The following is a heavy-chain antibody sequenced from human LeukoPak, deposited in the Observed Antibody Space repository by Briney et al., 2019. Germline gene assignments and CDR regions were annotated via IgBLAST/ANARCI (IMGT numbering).Heavy chain of an antibody. J-gene: IGHJ4*02. Sequence: SVKVSCKASGFTFSSAVQWVRQARGQRLEWIGWIVVASGYTKYAQKFQGKVTITRDVSTNTAYMDLSSLNSEDTAVYYCVADHPNYGFWGQGTLVTVSS. CDR2: IVVASGYT. CDR3: VADHPNYGF. D-gene: IGHD5-24*01. CDR1: GFTFSSA. V-gene: IGHV1-58*01.